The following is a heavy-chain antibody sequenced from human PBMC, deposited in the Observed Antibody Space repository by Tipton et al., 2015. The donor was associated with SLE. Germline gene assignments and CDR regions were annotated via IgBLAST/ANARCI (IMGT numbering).Heavy chain of an antibody. CDR2: MNSETGNT. V-gene: IGHV1-8*02. D-gene: IGHD1-26*01. Sequence: QLVQSGAEVKKPGASVKVSCKAAGYTFINHDIDWVRQAAGQGLEWMGRMNSETGNTGYAQKFQGRVSMTRDTSRSTAYMELRGLTSEDTAMYYCAKLGFQYYSMDVWGKGTTVTVSS. J-gene: IGHJ6*03. CDR3: AKLGFQYYSMDV. CDR1: GYTFINHD.